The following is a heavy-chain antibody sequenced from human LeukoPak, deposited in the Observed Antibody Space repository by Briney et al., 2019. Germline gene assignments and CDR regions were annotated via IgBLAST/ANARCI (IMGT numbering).Heavy chain of an antibody. CDR1: GFSFSSYS. CDR2: ITSSSNFI. CDR3: ARGRSYDYFDY. J-gene: IGHJ4*02. Sequence: GGSLRLSCAASGFSFSSYSMNWVRQAPGKGLEWVSSITSSSNFIYYADSLKSRFTISRDNAKNSLYLQMNSLRAEDTAVYYCARGRSYDYFDYWGLGTLVTVSS. V-gene: IGHV3-21*01. D-gene: IGHD5-12*01.